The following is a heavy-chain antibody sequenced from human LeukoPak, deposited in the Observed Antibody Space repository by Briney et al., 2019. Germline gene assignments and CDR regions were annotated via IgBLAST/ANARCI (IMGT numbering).Heavy chain of an antibody. CDR1: GFTFSSYA. CDR2: ISGSGGST. Sequence: GGSLRLSCAASGFTFSSYAMSWVRQAPGQGLEWVSAISGSGGSTYYADSVKGRFTISRDNSKNTLYLQMNSLRAEDTAVYYCAKREITMVRGNLGDDYWGQGTLVTVSS. CDR3: AKREITMVRGNLGDDY. D-gene: IGHD3-10*01. V-gene: IGHV3-23*01. J-gene: IGHJ4*02.